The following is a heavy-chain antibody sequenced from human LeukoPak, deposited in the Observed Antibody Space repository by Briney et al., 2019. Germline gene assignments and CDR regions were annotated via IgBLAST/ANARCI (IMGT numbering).Heavy chain of an antibody. Sequence: GGSLRLSCAASGFTFSSYGMHWVRQVPGKGLEWVAVISYDGSYKYYADSVKGRFTISRDNSKNTLYLQMNGLRAEDTAVYYCAKVGDYGDYALDYWGQGTLVTVSS. J-gene: IGHJ4*02. D-gene: IGHD4-17*01. V-gene: IGHV3-30*18. CDR2: ISYDGSYK. CDR3: AKVGDYGDYALDY. CDR1: GFTFSSYG.